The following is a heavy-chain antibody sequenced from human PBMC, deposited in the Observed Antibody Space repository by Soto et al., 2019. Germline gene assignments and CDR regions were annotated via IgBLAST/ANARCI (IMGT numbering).Heavy chain of an antibody. V-gene: IGHV3-30-3*01. D-gene: IGHD2-2*02. CDR1: GFSLNSYA. CDR2: ISYDGSNK. J-gene: IGHJ6*02. CDR3: ESDCSSHTCYRQGGMDV. Sequence: VGSLRLSCAASGFSLNSYAMHWVRQAPGKGLEWVAVISYDGSNKFYGDSVKGRFTISRDNSKDTVYLQMDSLRTEDTAVYYCESDCSSHTCYRQGGMDVWGQGTTVTVSS.